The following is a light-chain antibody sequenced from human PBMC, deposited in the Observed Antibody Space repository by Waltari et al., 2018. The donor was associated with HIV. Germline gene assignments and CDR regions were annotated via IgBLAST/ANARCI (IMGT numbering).Light chain of an antibody. J-gene: IGKJ2*01. CDR3: QQYGTSPYT. Sequence: ENVLTQSPGTLSLSPGERATLSCRASRSVSSNYFTWYQQRPGQAPRLLIYAASTRATAIPDRCSGSGSGTDFTLTISRLEPEDFAVYYCQQYGTSPYTFGQGTKVEI. CDR2: AAS. CDR1: RSVSSNY. V-gene: IGKV3-20*01.